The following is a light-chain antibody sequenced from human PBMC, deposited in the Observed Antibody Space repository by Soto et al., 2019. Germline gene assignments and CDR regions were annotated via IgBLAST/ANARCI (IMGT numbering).Light chain of an antibody. CDR3: SSFTSRSTYV. J-gene: IGLJ1*01. CDR1: SSDVGAYNF. V-gene: IGLV2-14*01. CDR2: EVN. Sequence: QSALTQPASVSGSPGQSITISCTGTSSDVGAYNFVSWYQQYPGKAPKVMIYEVNNRPSGVSNRFSCSKSGNTASLTIYGLPAEDEADHYCSSFTSRSTYVFGSGTKLTVL.